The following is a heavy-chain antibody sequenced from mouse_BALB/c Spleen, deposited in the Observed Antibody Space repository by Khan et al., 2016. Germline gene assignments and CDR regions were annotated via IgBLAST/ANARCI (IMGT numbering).Heavy chain of an antibody. V-gene: IGHV1-7*01. CDR2: INPSTGYT. Sequence: VELVESGAELAKPGASVKMSCKASGYTFTSYWMHWVKQRPGQGLEWIGYINPSTGYTEYNQKFKDKATLTADKSSSTAYMQLSSLTSEDSAVYYCARYGNYYFDYWGQGTTLTVSS. CDR3: ARYGNYYFDY. J-gene: IGHJ2*01. D-gene: IGHD2-1*01. CDR1: GYTFTSYW.